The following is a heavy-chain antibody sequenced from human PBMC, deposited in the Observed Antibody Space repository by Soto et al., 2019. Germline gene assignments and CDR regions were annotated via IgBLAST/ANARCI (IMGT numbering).Heavy chain of an antibody. CDR1: GYTFANYP. J-gene: IGHJ4*02. V-gene: IGHV1-3*01. CDR3: ARAKIITTLDY. D-gene: IGHD3-10*01. Sequence: QVQLVQSGAEGKKPGASVKVSCETSGYTFANYPMHWVRQAPGQTLEWMGWINAGNGYTKYSQKFQGRVTITRDTSASIAYMELSRLRSEDPTVYYCARAKIITTLDYWGQGTLVTVSS. CDR2: INAGNGYT.